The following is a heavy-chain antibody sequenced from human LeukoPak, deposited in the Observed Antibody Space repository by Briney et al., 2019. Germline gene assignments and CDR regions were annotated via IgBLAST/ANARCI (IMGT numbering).Heavy chain of an antibody. CDR3: ARASSGWSRGAFDI. CDR2: INPNSGGT. D-gene: IGHD6-19*01. CDR1: GYTFTGYY. V-gene: IGHV1-2*02. J-gene: IGHJ3*02. Sequence: ASVKVSCKASGYTFTGYYMHWVRQAPGQGLEWMGWINPNSGGTNYAQKFQGRVTMTRDTSISTAYMELSRLRSDDTAVYYCARASSGWSRGAFDIWGQGTMVTVSS.